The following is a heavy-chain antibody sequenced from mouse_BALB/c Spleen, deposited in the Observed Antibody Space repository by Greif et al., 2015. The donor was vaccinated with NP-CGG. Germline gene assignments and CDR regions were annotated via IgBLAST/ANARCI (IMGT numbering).Heavy chain of an antibody. J-gene: IGHJ3*01. Sequence: EVHLVESGGGLVKPGGSLKLSCAASGFAFSSYDMSWVRQTPEKRLEWVAYISSGGGSTYYPDTVKGRFTISRDNAKNTLYLQMSSLKSEDTAMYYCARHNYYGSSWFAYWGQGTLVTVSA. V-gene: IGHV5-12-1*01. CDR3: ARHNYYGSSWFAY. CDR2: ISSGGGST. CDR1: GFAFSSYD. D-gene: IGHD1-1*01.